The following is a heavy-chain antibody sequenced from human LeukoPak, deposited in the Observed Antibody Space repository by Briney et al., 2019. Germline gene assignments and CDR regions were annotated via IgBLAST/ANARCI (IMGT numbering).Heavy chain of an antibody. CDR1: GYTFTSYG. Sequence: ASVKVSCKASGYTFTSYGISWVRQAPGQGLEWMGWISAYNGHTNYAQKLQGRVTTTTDTSTSTAYMELRSLRSDDTAVYYCARGENYDILTGYVSWGQGTLVTVSS. D-gene: IGHD3-9*01. CDR3: ARGENYDILTGYVS. J-gene: IGHJ4*02. CDR2: ISAYNGHT. V-gene: IGHV1-18*01.